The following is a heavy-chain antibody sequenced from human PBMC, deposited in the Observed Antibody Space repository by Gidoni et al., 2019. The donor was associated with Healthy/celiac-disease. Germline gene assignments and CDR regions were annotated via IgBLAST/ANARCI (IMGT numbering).Heavy chain of an antibody. D-gene: IGHD2-15*01. Sequence: QVQLQQWGAGLLKPSETLSLTCAVYGGSFSGYYWSWIRQPPGKGLEWIGEINHSGSTNYNPSLKSRVTISLDTSKNQFSLKLSSVTAADTAVYYCARDELVVAALYYYYYGMDVWGQGTTVTVSS. CDR3: ARDELVVAALYYYYYGMDV. J-gene: IGHJ6*02. CDR1: GGSFSGYY. CDR2: INHSGST. V-gene: IGHV4-34*01.